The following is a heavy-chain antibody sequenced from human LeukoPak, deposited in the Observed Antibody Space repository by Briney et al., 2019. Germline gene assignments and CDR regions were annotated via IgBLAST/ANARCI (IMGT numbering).Heavy chain of an antibody. V-gene: IGHV3-30*04. CDR1: RFTFSRYA. CDR3: ARDRDYAFDS. CDR2: ISYDGRNK. J-gene: IGHJ4*02. Sequence: GGSLRLSCVASRFTFSRYAMHWVRQAPGKGLEWVTAISYDGRNKYYTDSVKGRFSISRDDSKNTLYLQMNSLRDEDTAVYYCARDRDYAFDSWGQGTLVTVSS. D-gene: IGHD4-17*01.